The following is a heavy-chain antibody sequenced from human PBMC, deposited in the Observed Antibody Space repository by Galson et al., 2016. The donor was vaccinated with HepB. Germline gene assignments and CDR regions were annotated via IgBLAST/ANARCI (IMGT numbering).Heavy chain of an antibody. V-gene: IGHV1-2*04. CDR2: INPNSGGT. D-gene: IGHD2-15*01. CDR1: GYTFTDYY. CDR3: ARGRCSSGTCLDRYDYYIVDV. Sequence: SVKVSCKASGYTFTDYYMHWVRQAPGQGLEWMGWINPNSGGTKFAQKFQDWVTMTRDTSSSTAYMELSRLRSGDTAVYYCARGRCSSGTCLDRYDYYIVDVWGPGTTVTVSS. J-gene: IGHJ6*02.